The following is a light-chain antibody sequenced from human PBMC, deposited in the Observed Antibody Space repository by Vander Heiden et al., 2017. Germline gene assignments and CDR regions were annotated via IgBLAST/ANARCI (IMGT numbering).Light chain of an antibody. CDR2: GTS. CDR3: QKGGDSTGT. CDR1: QSVSSSY. J-gene: IGKJ1*01. Sequence: EVVLTPSPGTLSLSPGERATLSCRASQSVSSSYLAWYQQKPGQAPRLLIYGTSNRATGTPDRFSGSGRGTDFTLSISRLEPEDFAVYYCQKGGDSTGTFGQGTKVEIK. V-gene: IGKV3-20*01.